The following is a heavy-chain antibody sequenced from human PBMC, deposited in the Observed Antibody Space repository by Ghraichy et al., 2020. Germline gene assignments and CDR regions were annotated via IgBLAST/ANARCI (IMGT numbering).Heavy chain of an antibody. V-gene: IGHV3-74*01. CDR1: GFTFSSHW. CDR3: ARDANYYYYMDV. J-gene: IGHJ6*03. D-gene: IGHD2-15*01. Sequence: GGSLRLSCAASGFTFSSHWMHWVRQAPGKGLVWVSRINSDGSSTSYADSVKGRFTISRDNAKNTLYLQMNSLRAEDTAVYYCARDANYYYYMDVWGKGTTVTVSS. CDR2: INSDGSST.